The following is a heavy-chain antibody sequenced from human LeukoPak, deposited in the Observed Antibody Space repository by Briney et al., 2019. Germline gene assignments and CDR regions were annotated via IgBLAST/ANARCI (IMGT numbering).Heavy chain of an antibody. CDR2: ISYDGSAK. V-gene: IGHV3-30*04. J-gene: IGHJ4*02. Sequence: GGSLRLSCAASGFTFSGYAMHWVRQAPGKGLEWVAVISYDGSAKYYADSVKGRFTISRDNSKNTLFLQVNSLRGEDTAVYYCARDYSWLVQFDYWGQGILVTVSS. CDR1: GFTFSGYA. D-gene: IGHD6-19*01. CDR3: ARDYSWLVQFDY.